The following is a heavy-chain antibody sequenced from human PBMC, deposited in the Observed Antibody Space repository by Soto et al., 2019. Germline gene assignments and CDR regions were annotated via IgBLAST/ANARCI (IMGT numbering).Heavy chain of an antibody. J-gene: IGHJ4*02. D-gene: IGHD4-4*01. CDR3: ARDPLKTTVTTIRGIDY. V-gene: IGHV3-48*01. CDR2: ISSSSSTI. CDR1: GFTFSSYS. Sequence: GGSLRLSFAASGFTFSSYSMNWVRQAPGKGLEWVSYISSSSSTIYYADSVKGRFTISRDNAKNSLYLQMNSLRAEDTAVYYCARDPLKTTVTTIRGIDYWGQGTLVTVSS.